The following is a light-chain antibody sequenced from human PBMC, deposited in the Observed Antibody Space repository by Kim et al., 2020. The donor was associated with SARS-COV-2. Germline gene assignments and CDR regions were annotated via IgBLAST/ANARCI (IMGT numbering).Light chain of an antibody. CDR3: QKTNSFPLT. CDR1: HGIGRW. V-gene: IGKV1D-12*01. J-gene: IGKJ4*01. CDR2: AAS. Sequence: ASVGDTVTVTCRASHGIGRWLAWYQQKPGKAPKLLIYAASSLQTGVPSRFSGSGSETDFTLTISSLQPEDFATYFCQKTNSFPLTFGGGTKVDIK.